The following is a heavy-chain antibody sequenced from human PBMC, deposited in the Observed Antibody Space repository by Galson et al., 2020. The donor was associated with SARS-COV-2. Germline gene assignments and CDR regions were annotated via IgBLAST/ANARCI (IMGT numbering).Heavy chain of an antibody. CDR2: INDSGNI. CDR1: GGSFRGYY. D-gene: IGHD5-12*01. Sequence: SETLSLTCAVYGGSFRGYYWTWIRQPPGKGLEWIGEINDSGNINYHPSLKSRVTISADMSKNQFSLKVTSMTDANTALYYCARGPPYFLRTNGGYDLVEVHSYYFDLRGQGNLVPVSS. V-gene: IGHV4-34*01. CDR3: ARGPPYFLRTNGGYDLVEVHSYYFDL. J-gene: IGHJ4*02.